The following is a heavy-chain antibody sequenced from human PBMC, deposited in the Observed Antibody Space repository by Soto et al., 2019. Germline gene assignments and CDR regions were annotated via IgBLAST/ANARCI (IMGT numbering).Heavy chain of an antibody. V-gene: IGHV3-11*06. J-gene: IGHJ3*02. CDR1: GFTFSDYY. D-gene: IGHD6-19*01. CDR3: ARDTQKPVAGTRVRGAFDI. Sequence: GGSLRLSCAASGFTFSDYYMSWIRQAPGKGLEWVSYISSSSSYIYYADSVKGRFTISRDNAKNSLYLQMNSLRAEDTAVYYCARDTQKPVAGTRVRGAFDIWGQGTMVTVSS. CDR2: ISSSSSYI.